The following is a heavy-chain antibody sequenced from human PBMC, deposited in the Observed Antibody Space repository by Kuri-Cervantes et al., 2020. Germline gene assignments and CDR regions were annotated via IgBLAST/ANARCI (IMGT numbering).Heavy chain of an antibody. CDR2: SNAGNGNT. D-gene: IGHD2/OR15-2a*01. CDR3: ATDVRTKGAFDY. Sequence: ASVKVSCKASGYTFTSYAMHWVRQAPGQRLEWMGWSNAGNGNTKYSQEFQGRVTITRDTSASTAYMELSSLRSEDTAVYYCATDVRTKGAFDYWGQGTLVTVSS. J-gene: IGHJ4*02. V-gene: IGHV1-3*02. CDR1: GYTFTSYA.